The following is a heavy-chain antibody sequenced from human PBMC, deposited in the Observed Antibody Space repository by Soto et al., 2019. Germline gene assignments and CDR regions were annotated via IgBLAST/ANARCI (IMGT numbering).Heavy chain of an antibody. CDR3: ARDRWYNWIDP. V-gene: IGHV4-31*03. J-gene: IGHJ5*02. CDR1: GGSIRSGGYY. CDR2: IYYSGST. D-gene: IGHD2-15*01. Sequence: QVQLQESGPGLVKPSQTLSLTCTVSGGSIRSGGYYWSWIRQHPGKGLGWIGNIYYSGSTYYTPSLKSRVTISVDTSKNQFSLNLTSVTAADTAVYYCARDRWYNWIDPWGQGTLVTVSS.